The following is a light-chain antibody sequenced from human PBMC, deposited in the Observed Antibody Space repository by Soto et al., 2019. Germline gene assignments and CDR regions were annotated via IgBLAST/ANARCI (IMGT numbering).Light chain of an antibody. CDR3: QXRNKWPFLT. CDR1: XSXXXX. V-gene: IGKV3-11*01. Sequence: EIVLTQSPATLSLSPGETASLSCRAXXSXXXXXAWYQQKPGQPPRLLIYDASNRATGIPPRFSGNGFGTDFXXXXXXXXXXXSAVYYCQXRNKWPFLTFGGGTRVEIK. CDR2: DAS. J-gene: IGKJ4*01.